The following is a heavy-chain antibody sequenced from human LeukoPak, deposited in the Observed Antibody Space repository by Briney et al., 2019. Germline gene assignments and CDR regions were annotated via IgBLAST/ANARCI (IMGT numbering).Heavy chain of an antibody. CDR1: GFTFSSYA. D-gene: IGHD3-10*01. CDR2: ISGSGGST. CDR3: AKRALGSQPYYYYYYMDV. V-gene: IGHV3-23*01. Sequence: GGSLRLSCAASGFTFSSYAMSWVRQAPGKGLEWVSAISGSGGSTYYADSVKGRFTISRDNSKNTLYLQVNSLRAEDTAVYYCAKRALGSQPYYYYYYMDVWGKGTTVTVSS. J-gene: IGHJ6*03.